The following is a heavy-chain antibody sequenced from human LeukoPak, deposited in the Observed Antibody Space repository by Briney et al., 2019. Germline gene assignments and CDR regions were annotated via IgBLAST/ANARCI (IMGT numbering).Heavy chain of an antibody. CDR1: GGTFSSHS. CDR2: IIPMSSTT. D-gene: IGHD3-3*01. CDR3: ARPRTYYDSWSGYPPFDY. J-gene: IGHJ4*02. V-gene: IGHV1-69*01. Sequence: GASVKVSCTASGGTFSSHSFNWVRQAPGQGLEWMGGIIPMSSTTKYAQNFQGRVTITADESTSTAFMELSSLRPEDTAVYFCARPRTYYDSWSGYPPFDYWGQGTLVTVSS.